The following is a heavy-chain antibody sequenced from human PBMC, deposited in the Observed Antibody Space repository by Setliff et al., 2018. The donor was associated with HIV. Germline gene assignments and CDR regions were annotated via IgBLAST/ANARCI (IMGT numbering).Heavy chain of an antibody. Sequence: SETLSLTCAVSSYSISSGYYWGWIRQPPGKGLEWIGSIYHSGSTYYNPSLKSRVTISVDTSKNQFSLKLSSVTAADTAAYYCARHWLKPIQELQQLPLLDYFDYWGQGTLVTVSS. CDR2: IYHSGST. V-gene: IGHV4-38-2*01. J-gene: IGHJ4*02. D-gene: IGHD6-13*01. CDR1: SYSISSGYY. CDR3: ARHWLKPIQELQQLPLLDYFDY.